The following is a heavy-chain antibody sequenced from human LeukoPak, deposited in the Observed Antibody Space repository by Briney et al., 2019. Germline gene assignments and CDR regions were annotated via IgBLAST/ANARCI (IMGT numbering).Heavy chain of an antibody. CDR1: GYTFTSYG. Sequence: ASVKVSCKASGYTFTSYGISWVRQAPGQGLEWMGWISAYNGNTNYAQKLQGRVTMTTDTSTSTAYMELRSLRSDDTAVYYCAREGYSFAPANWFDPWDQGTLVTVSS. D-gene: IGHD2-15*01. J-gene: IGHJ5*02. CDR3: AREGYSFAPANWFDP. CDR2: ISAYNGNT. V-gene: IGHV1-18*01.